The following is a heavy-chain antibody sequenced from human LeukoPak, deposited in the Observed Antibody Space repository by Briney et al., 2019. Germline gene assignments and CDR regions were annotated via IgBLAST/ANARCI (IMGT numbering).Heavy chain of an antibody. Sequence: GGSLRLSCAASGFNFSSYDMNWVCQAPGKGLEWLSYISRSGSTIYYADSVKGRFTISRDNAKNSLFLQMNSLRAEDTAVYYCASSALTGVAFDIWGQGTMVTVSS. V-gene: IGHV3-48*03. CDR2: ISRSGSTI. J-gene: IGHJ3*02. CDR3: ASSALTGVAFDI. CDR1: GFNFSSYD.